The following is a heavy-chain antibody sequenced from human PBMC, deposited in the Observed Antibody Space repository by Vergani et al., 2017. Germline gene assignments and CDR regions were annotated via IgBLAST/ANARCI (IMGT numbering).Heavy chain of an antibody. CDR3: ARGHYYDSSGYYAESRRHEYYFDY. CDR1: GYTFTSYY. D-gene: IGHD3-22*01. J-gene: IGHJ4*02. CDR2: INPSGGST. Sequence: QVQLVQSGAEVKKPGASVKVSCKASGYTFTSYYMHWVRQAPGQGLEWMGIINPSGGSTSYAQKFQGRVTMTRDTSTSTVYMELSSLRSEDTAVYYCARGHYYDSSGYYAESRRHEYYFDYWGQGTLVTVSS. V-gene: IGHV1-46*01.